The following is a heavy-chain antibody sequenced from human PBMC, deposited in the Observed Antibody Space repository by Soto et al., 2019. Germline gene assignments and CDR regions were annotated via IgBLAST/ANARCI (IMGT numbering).Heavy chain of an antibody. Sequence: GGSLRPSCAASGFNVKTTYMTWVRQAPGEGLEWVSVIHNSGATYYADSVKGRFTISNDNSKNTVYLQMSSLRAEETAMYYCAREYSYSYPAWGQGTLVTVSS. CDR1: GFNVKTTY. J-gene: IGHJ1*01. V-gene: IGHV3-53*01. D-gene: IGHD2-21*01. CDR2: IHNSGAT. CDR3: AREYSYSYPA.